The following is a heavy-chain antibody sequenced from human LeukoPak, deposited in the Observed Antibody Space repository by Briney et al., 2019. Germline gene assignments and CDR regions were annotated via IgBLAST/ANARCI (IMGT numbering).Heavy chain of an antibody. CDR3: AKAYYDSSGYSYYFDY. CDR2: ISGSSTYM. CDR1: GFPFSAYS. J-gene: IGHJ4*02. D-gene: IGHD3-22*01. Sequence: SGGSLRLSCAASGFPFSAYSINWVRQAPGKGLEWVSSISGSSTYMYYADSVKGRFTISRDNAKNSLYLQMNSLRAEDTAVYYCAKAYYDSSGYSYYFDYWGRGTLVTVSS. V-gene: IGHV3-21*01.